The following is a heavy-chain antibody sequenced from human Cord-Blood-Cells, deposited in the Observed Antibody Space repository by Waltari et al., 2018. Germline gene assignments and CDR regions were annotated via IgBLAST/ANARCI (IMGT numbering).Heavy chain of an antibody. J-gene: IGHJ6*02. CDR2: INHSGST. Sequence: QVQLQQWGAGLLKPSETLSLTCAVYGGSFSGYYWIWIRQLPGKGLEWIGEINHSGSTNYNPSLKSRVTISVDTSKNQFSLKLSSVTAADTAVYYCARVLYYGSGSYYYYYYYYGMDVWGQGTTVTVSS. CDR1: GGSFSGYY. V-gene: IGHV4-34*01. CDR3: ARVLYYGSGSYYYYYYYYGMDV. D-gene: IGHD3-10*01.